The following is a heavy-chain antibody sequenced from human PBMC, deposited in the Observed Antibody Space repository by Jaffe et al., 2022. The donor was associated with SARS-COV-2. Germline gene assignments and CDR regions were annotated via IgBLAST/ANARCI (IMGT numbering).Heavy chain of an antibody. CDR2: IYYSGST. D-gene: IGHD1-26*01. J-gene: IGHJ4*02. Sequence: QVQLQESGPGLVKPSETLSLTCTVSGGSVSSGSYYWSWIRQPPGKGLEWIGYIYYSGSTNYNPSLKSRVTISVDTSKNQFSLKLSSVTAADTAVYYCARDQWELRAVWGQGTLVTVSS. V-gene: IGHV4-61*01. CDR3: ARDQWELRAV. CDR1: GGSVSSGSYY.